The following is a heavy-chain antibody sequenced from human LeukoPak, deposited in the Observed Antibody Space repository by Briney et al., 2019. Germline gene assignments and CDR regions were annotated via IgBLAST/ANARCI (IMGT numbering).Heavy chain of an antibody. Sequence: AGGSLRLSCAASGFTFSSYWMSWVRQAPGKGLEWVANIKQDGSEKYYGDSVKGRFTISRDNAKNSLFLQMNSLRAEDTAVYYCARDRSATFYDSSGYYYYYYMDVWGKGTTVTVSS. CDR3: ARDRSATFYDSSGYYYYYYMDV. J-gene: IGHJ6*03. V-gene: IGHV3-7*01. CDR2: IKQDGSEK. CDR1: GFTFSSYW. D-gene: IGHD3-22*01.